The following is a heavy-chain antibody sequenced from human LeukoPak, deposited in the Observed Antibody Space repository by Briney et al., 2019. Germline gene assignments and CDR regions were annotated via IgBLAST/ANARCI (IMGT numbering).Heavy chain of an antibody. V-gene: IGHV4-34*01. CDR2: INHSGST. Sequence: SETLSLTCAVYGGSFSGYYWSWIRQPPGKGLEWIGEINHSGSTNYNPSLKSRVTISVDTSKNQFSLKLSSVTAADTAVYYCATRYCSGGSCYFDYWGQGTLVTVSS. J-gene: IGHJ4*02. CDR1: GGSFSGYY. D-gene: IGHD2-15*01. CDR3: ATRYCSGGSCYFDY.